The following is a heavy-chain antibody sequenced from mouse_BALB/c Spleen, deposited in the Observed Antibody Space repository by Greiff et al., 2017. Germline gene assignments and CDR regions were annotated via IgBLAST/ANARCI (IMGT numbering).Heavy chain of an antibody. J-gene: IGHJ2*01. CDR2: IDPANGNT. D-gene: IGHD1-2*01. V-gene: IGHV14-3*02. Sequence: VQLQQSGAELVKPGASVKLSCTASGFNIKDTYMHWVKQRPEQGLEWIGRIDPANGNTKYDPKFQGKATITADTSSNTAYLQLSSLTAEDTAVYYCARGFYYGPYFDYWGQGTTLTVSS. CDR1: GFNIKDTY. CDR3: ARGFYYGPYFDY.